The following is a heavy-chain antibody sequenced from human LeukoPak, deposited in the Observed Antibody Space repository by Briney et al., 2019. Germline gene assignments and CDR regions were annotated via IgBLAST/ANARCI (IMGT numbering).Heavy chain of an antibody. CDR2: IKQDGREK. D-gene: IGHD4-23*01. CDR3: ARVYGGKGGVFDY. J-gene: IGHJ4*02. Sequence: GGSLRLSCAASGFTFSAYWLTWVRQAPGKGLEWVANIKQDGREKYFVDSVKGRFTISRDNAKNSVDLQMNSLRAEDTAVYYCARVYGGKGGVFDYWGQGTLVTVSS. CDR1: GFTFSAYW. V-gene: IGHV3-7*01.